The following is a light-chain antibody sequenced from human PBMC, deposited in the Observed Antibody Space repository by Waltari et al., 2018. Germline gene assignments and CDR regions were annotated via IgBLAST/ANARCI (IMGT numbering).Light chain of an antibody. J-gene: IGKJ4*01. V-gene: IGKV1-16*02. Sequence: DIQMTQSPSSLSASVGDRVTITCRASQDITKSLAWFQQKPGRAPKSLIYGAFILQSGVSSNFSGSGSGTDFTLTITSLQPEDFGTYYCLQYQAYPLTVGGGTKVDIK. CDR2: GAF. CDR3: LQYQAYPLT. CDR1: QDITKS.